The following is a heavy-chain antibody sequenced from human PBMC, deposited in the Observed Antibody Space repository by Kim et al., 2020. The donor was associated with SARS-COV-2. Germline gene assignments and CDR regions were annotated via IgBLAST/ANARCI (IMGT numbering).Heavy chain of an antibody. J-gene: IGHJ4*02. CDR1: GYSFTSHW. D-gene: IGHD2-15*01. CDR3: ARRYCSGATCYFFDY. CDR2: IYPGDSST. V-gene: IGHV5-51*01. Sequence: GESLKISCKGSGYSFTSHWIGWVRQMPGKGLEWMGIIYPGDSSTRYRPSFQGQVTISADKSISTAYLQWSSLKASDSAMYYCARRYCSGATCYFFDYWGQGTLVTVSS.